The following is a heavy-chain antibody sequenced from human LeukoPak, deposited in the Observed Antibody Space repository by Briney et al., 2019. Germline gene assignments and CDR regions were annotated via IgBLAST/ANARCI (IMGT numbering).Heavy chain of an antibody. Sequence: GASVKVSCKSSGYTFTDFAINWVRQAPGQGLEWMGWISAYNGNTNYAQKLQGRVTMTTDTSTSTAYMELRSLRSDDTAVYYCARYYYGSGSYKAMDVWGKGTTVTISS. CDR1: GYTFTDFA. V-gene: IGHV1-18*01. D-gene: IGHD3-10*01. CDR3: ARYYYGSGSYKAMDV. CDR2: ISAYNGNT. J-gene: IGHJ6*04.